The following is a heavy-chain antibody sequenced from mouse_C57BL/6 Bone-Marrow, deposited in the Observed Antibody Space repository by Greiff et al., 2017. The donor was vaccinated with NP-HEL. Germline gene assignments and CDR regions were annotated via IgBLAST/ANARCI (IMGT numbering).Heavy chain of an antibody. CDR1: GYTFTDYE. CDR3: TRPIYYDYDGFAY. J-gene: IGHJ3*01. Sequence: QVQLQQSGAELVRPGASVTLSCKASGYTFTDYEMHWVKQTPVHGLEWIGAIDPETGGTAYNQKFKGKAILTADNASSTAYMELRSLTSEDSAVYYCTRPIYYDYDGFAYWGQGTLVTVSA. V-gene: IGHV1-15*01. CDR2: IDPETGGT. D-gene: IGHD2-4*01.